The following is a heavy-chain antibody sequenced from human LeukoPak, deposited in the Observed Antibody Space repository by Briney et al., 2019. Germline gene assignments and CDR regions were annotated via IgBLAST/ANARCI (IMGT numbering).Heavy chain of an antibody. CDR2: ISYDGSNK. Sequence: GGSLRLSCAASGFTFSSYGMHWVRQAPGKGLEWVAVISYDGSNKYYADSVKGRFTISRDNSKNTLYLQMNSLRAEDTAVYYCAKAGRDYYDSSGYHLRPFDYWGQGTLVTVSS. CDR3: AKAGRDYYDSSGYHLRPFDY. D-gene: IGHD3-22*01. J-gene: IGHJ4*02. CDR1: GFTFSSYG. V-gene: IGHV3-30*18.